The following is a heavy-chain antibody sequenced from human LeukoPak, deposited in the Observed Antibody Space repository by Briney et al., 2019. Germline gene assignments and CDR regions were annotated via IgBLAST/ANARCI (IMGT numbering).Heavy chain of an antibody. J-gene: IGHJ4*02. CDR2: IYVDGST. V-gene: IGHV3-66*01. CDR1: GISVSSNY. D-gene: IGHD3-16*02. Sequence: GGSLRLSCAASGISVSSNYMSWVRQAPGKGLQWVSVIYVDGSTYYADSVKGRITISRDNSRNTLYLQMNSLRAEDTAVYYCARDLATRQRTGLYDSWGQEALATVSS. CDR3: ARDLATRQRTGLYDS.